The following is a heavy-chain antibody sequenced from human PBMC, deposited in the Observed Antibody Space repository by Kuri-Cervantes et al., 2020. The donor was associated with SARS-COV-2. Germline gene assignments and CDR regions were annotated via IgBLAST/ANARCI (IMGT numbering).Heavy chain of an antibody. D-gene: IGHD6-13*01. V-gene: IGHV4-38-2*01. Sequence: SQTLSLTCAVSGYSISSGYYWGRIRQPPGKGLEWIGSIYHSGSTYYNPSLQSRISISVDTSENQFSLRLLSMTAADTAVYYCARHIAAAGNFDYWGQGTLVTVSS. J-gene: IGHJ4*02. CDR2: IYHSGST. CDR3: ARHIAAAGNFDY. CDR1: GYSISSGYY.